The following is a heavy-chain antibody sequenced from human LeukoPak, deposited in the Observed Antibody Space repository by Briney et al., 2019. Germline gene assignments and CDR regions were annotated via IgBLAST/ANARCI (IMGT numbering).Heavy chain of an antibody. D-gene: IGHD4-17*01. Sequence: ASVKVSCKASGGTFSSYAISWVRQAPGQGLEWMGRIIPIFGTANYAQKFQGRVTITTDESTSTAYMELSSLRSEDTAVYYCAREAGEAYGDYTVNLSWFDPWGQGTLVTVSS. CDR2: IIPIFGTA. CDR1: GGTFSSYA. J-gene: IGHJ5*02. CDR3: AREAGEAYGDYTVNLSWFDP. V-gene: IGHV1-69*05.